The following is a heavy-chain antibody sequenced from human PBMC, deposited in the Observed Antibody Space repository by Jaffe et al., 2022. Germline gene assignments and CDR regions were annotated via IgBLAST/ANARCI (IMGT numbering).Heavy chain of an antibody. CDR2: IRSKAYGGTT. D-gene: IGHD3-3*01. CDR3: TRALTGSGPYYDFWSGYYTGVTVGY. Sequence: EVQLVESGGGLVQPGRSLRLSCTASGFTFGDYAMSWFRQAPGKGLEWVGFIRSKAYGGTTEYAASVKGRFTISRDDSKSIAYLQMNSLKTEDTAVYYCTRALTGSGPYYDFWSGYYTGVTVGYWGQGTLVTVSS. CDR1: GFTFGDYA. J-gene: IGHJ4*02. V-gene: IGHV3-49*03.